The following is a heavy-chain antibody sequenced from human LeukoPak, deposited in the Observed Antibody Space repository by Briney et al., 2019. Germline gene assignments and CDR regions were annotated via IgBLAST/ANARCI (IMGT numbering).Heavy chain of an antibody. V-gene: IGHV4-34*01. Sequence: ETLSLTCAVYGGSFSGYYWSWIRQPPGKGLEWIGEINHSGSTNYNPSLKSRVTISVDTSKNQFSLKLSSVTAADTAVYYCASARTTAFMDVWGKGTTVTVSS. CDR3: ASARTTAFMDV. J-gene: IGHJ6*04. D-gene: IGHD2-2*01. CDR1: GGSFSGYY. CDR2: INHSGST.